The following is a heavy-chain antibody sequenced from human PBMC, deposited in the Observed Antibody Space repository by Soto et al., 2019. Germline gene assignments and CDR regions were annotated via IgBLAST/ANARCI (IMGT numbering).Heavy chain of an antibody. J-gene: IGHJ6*03. Sequence: GGSLRLSCAASGFTFRSYAMSWVRQAPGKGLEWVSAISDSGGTTYYADSVKGRFTISRDNSKNTLYLQMSSLRAEDTAVYYCAKAYSMSFYYFYMDVWGKGTTVTVSS. V-gene: IGHV3-23*01. D-gene: IGHD6-13*01. CDR2: ISDSGGTT. CDR3: AKAYSMSFYYFYMDV. CDR1: GFTFRSYA.